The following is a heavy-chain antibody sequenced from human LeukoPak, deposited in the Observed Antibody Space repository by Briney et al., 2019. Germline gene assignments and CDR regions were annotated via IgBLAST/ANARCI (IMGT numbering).Heavy chain of an antibody. CDR1: GGSISSYY. D-gene: IGHD3-3*01. Sequence: SETLSLTCTVSGGSISSYYWSWIRQPPGKGLEWIGYIYYSGSTNYNPSLKSRVTISVDTSKNQFSLKLSSVTAADTAVYYCARTIYDSPDAFDIWGQGTMVTVSS. CDR2: IYYSGST. CDR3: ARTIYDSPDAFDI. J-gene: IGHJ3*02. V-gene: IGHV4-59*01.